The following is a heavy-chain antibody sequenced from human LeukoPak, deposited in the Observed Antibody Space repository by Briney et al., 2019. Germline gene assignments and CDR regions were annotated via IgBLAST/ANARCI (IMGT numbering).Heavy chain of an antibody. V-gene: IGHV5-51*01. CDR2: IYPGDSDT. J-gene: IGHJ4*02. Sequence: GESLKISSQGSGYNFTSYWIGWVRQTPGKGLEWMGIIYPGDSDTRYSPSFQGQVTISADKSISTAYLQWSSLKASDTAMYYCARHIGSGYSAYSDYWGQGTLVTVSS. CDR3: ARHIGSGYSAYSDY. CDR1: GYNFTSYW. D-gene: IGHD5-18*01.